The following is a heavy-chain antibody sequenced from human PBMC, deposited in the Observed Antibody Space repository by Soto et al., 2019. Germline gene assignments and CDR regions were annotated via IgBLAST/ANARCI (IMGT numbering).Heavy chain of an antibody. Sequence: QVQLVQSGAEVKKPGSSVKVSCKASGGTFSSYAISWVRQAPGQGLEWMGGIIPIFGTANYAQKFQGRVTMTEDTSTDTAYMELSSLRSEDTAVYYCATERDYSGSYYGWRIWGQGTMVTVSS. D-gene: IGHD1-26*01. V-gene: IGHV1-69*06. CDR3: ATERDYSGSYYGWRI. CDR1: GGTFSSYA. J-gene: IGHJ3*02. CDR2: IIPIFGTA.